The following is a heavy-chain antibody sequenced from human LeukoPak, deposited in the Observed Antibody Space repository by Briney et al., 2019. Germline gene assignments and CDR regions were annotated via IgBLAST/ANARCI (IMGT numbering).Heavy chain of an antibody. V-gene: IGHV4-34*01. CDR1: GGSFSGYY. CDR2: INHSGST. J-gene: IGHJ4*02. CDR3: ARGSGDLDY. D-gene: IGHD6-25*01. Sequence: SETLSLTCAVYGGSFSGYYWSWIRQPPGKGLEWIGEINHSGSTNYNPSLKSRVTISVDTSKNQFSLKVISVTAADTAVYFCARGSGDLDYWGQGTLVTVSS.